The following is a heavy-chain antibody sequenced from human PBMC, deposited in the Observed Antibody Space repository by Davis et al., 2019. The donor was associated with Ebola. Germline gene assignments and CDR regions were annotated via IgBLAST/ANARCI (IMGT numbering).Heavy chain of an antibody. CDR2: INPSGGST. J-gene: IGHJ6*02. CDR1: GYTFTSYY. Sequence: AASVKVSCKASGYTFTSYYMHWVRQAPGQGLEWMGIINPSGGSTSYAQKFQGRVTMTRDTSTSTVYMELSSLRSEDTAVYYCARGRTMVRAAYYYYGMDVWGQGTTVTVSS. D-gene: IGHD3-10*01. V-gene: IGHV1-46*01. CDR3: ARGRTMVRAAYYYYGMDV.